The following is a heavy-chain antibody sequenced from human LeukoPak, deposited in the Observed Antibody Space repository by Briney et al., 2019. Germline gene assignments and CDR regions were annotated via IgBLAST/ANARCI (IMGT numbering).Heavy chain of an antibody. V-gene: IGHV4-39*07. Sequence: PSETLSLTCTVSGGSISSSSYYWGWIRQPPGKGLEWIGSIYYSGSTYYNPSLKSRVTISVDTSKNQFSLKLSSVTAADTAVYYCARDLFRSSSFDYWGQGTLVTVSS. D-gene: IGHD6-13*01. CDR1: GGSISSSSYY. CDR2: IYYSGST. J-gene: IGHJ4*02. CDR3: ARDLFRSSSFDY.